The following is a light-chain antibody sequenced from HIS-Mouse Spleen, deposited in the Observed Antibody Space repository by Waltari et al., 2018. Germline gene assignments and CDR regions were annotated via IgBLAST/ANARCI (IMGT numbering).Light chain of an antibody. Sequence: SYVLTQPPSVSVAPGQTARITCWGNNLGRKSVHWYQQKPGQAPVLVVHDDSDRPPGIPERFSGSNSGNTATLTISRVEAGDEADYYCQVWDSSSDHVVFGGGTKLTVL. CDR3: QVWDSSSDHVV. CDR1: NLGRKS. V-gene: IGLV3-21*02. J-gene: IGLJ2*01. CDR2: DDS.